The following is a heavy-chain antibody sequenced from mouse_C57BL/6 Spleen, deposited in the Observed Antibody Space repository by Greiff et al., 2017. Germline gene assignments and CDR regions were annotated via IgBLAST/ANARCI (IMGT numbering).Heavy chain of an antibody. V-gene: IGHV1-69*01. CDR2: IDPSDSYT. CDR3: ARGGYFDY. Sequence: QVQLKESGAELVMPGASVKLSCKASGYTFTSYWMHWVKQRPGQGLEWIGEIDPSDSYTNYNQKFKGKSTLTVDKSSSTAYMQLSSLTSEDSAVYYCARGGYFDYWGQGTTLTVSS. CDR1: GYTFTSYW. J-gene: IGHJ2*01.